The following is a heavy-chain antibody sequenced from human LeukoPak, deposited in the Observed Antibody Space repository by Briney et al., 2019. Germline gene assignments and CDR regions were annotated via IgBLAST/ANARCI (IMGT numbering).Heavy chain of an antibody. D-gene: IGHD5-18*01. Sequence: GGSLRLSCAASEFTFSDYWMSWVRQAPGKGPEWVANVKKDGSEEHYVDSVKGRFTVSRDNSKNTVHLQMNSLRAEDTAVYYCAKGDDIAMTNGAFDIWGQGTMVTVSS. CDR2: VKKDGSEE. CDR1: EFTFSDYW. CDR3: AKGDDIAMTNGAFDI. J-gene: IGHJ3*02. V-gene: IGHV3-7*01.